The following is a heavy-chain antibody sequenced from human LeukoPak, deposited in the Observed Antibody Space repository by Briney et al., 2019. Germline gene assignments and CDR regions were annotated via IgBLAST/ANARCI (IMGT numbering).Heavy chain of an antibody. CDR3: AKGGDDYGDYYFDY. CDR2: IKPDGSEK. J-gene: IGHJ4*02. CDR1: GFTFSNYW. V-gene: IGHV3-7*03. Sequence: GGSLRLSCAASGFTFSNYWMSWVRQAPGKGLEWVATIKPDGSEKFHVDSVKGRFTISRDNAKNSLYLQMNSLRAEDMALYYCAKGGDDYGDYYFDYWGQGTLVTVSS. D-gene: IGHD4-17*01.